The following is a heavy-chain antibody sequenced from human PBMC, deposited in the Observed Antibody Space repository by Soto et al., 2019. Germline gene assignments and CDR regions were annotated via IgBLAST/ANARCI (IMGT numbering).Heavy chain of an antibody. Sequence: GASVKVSCKASGYTFTGYYMHWVRQAPGQGLEWMGWINPNSGGTNYAQKFQGWVTMTRDTSISTAYMELSRLRSDDTAVYYCARDGSGGGEDDAFDIWGQGTMVT. CDR3: ARDGSGGGEDDAFDI. CDR1: GYTFTGYY. V-gene: IGHV1-2*04. CDR2: INPNSGGT. D-gene: IGHD2-15*01. J-gene: IGHJ3*02.